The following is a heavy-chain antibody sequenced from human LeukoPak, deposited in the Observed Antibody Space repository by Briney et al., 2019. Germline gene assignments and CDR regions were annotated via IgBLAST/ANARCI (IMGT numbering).Heavy chain of an antibody. V-gene: IGHV3-74*01. CDR3: ARDNEYCTGGACRLDY. J-gene: IGHJ4*02. CDR1: GFTLSNYW. CDR2: INSDGSST. D-gene: IGHD2-8*02. Sequence: PGGSLRLSCAASGFTLSNYWLHWVRQTPGKGLVWVSRINSDGSSTGYADSVKGRFTISRDNAKSTLYLQMNSLGAEDTAVYYCARDNEYCTGGACRLDYWGQGALVTVSS.